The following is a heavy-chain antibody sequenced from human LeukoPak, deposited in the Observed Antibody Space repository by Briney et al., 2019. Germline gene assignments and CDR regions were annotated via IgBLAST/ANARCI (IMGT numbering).Heavy chain of an antibody. CDR2: IYSGGTT. CDR3: ARGSSRAFDY. CDR1: GFTVSSNY. V-gene: IGHV3-53*01. Sequence: GGSLRLSCAASGFTVSSNYMSWVRRAPGKGLEWVSVIYSGGTTNHADSVTGRFTVSRDNSKNTLYLQMNSLRAEDTAVYFCARGSSRAFDYWGQGTLVTVSS. J-gene: IGHJ4*02. D-gene: IGHD2-2*01.